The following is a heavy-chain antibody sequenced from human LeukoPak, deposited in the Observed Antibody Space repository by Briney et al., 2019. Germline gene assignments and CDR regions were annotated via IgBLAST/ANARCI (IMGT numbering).Heavy chain of an antibody. J-gene: IGHJ4*02. CDR2: ISSASTYI. D-gene: IGHD5-18*01. Sequence: GGSLRLSCAASGFTFSSYSMNWVRQAPGKGLEWVSPISSASTYIYYADSVKGRYTISRDNAKNSLYLQMNIQRAEDTAMYYCARLVWDTTMADGDIDSWGQGTLLIVSS. CDR3: ARLVWDTTMADGDIDS. CDR1: GFTFSSYS. V-gene: IGHV3-21*01.